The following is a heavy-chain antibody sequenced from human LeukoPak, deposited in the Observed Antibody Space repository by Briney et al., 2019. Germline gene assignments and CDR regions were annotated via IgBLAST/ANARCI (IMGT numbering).Heavy chain of an antibody. V-gene: IGHV4-34*01. Sequence: PSETLSLTCAVYGGSFSGYYWSWIRQPPGKGREWIGEINHSGSTNYNPSLKSRVTISVDTSKNQFSLKLSSVTAADTAVYYCARGRFSIHLYYYYMDVWGKGTTVTVSS. D-gene: IGHD3-10*01. CDR1: GGSFSGYY. J-gene: IGHJ6*03. CDR3: ARGRFSIHLYYYYMDV. CDR2: INHSGST.